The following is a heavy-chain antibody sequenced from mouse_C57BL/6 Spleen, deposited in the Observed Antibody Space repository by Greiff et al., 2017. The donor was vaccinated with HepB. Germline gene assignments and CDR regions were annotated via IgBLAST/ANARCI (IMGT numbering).Heavy chain of an antibody. Sequence: EVMLVESEGGLVQPGRSMKLSCTASGFTFSDYYMAWVRQVPEKGLEWVANINYDGSSTYYLDSLKSRFIISRDNAKNILYLQMSSLKSEDTATYYSARVYGSRGALDYWGQGTTLTVSS. D-gene: IGHD1-1*01. J-gene: IGHJ2*01. CDR2: INYDGSST. V-gene: IGHV5-16*01. CDR1: GFTFSDYY. CDR3: ARVYGSRGALDY.